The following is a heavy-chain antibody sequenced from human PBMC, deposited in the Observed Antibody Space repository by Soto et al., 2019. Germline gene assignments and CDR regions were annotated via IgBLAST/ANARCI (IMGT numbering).Heavy chain of an antibody. D-gene: IGHD3-3*01. V-gene: IGHV3-23*01. CDR3: AKGTPYYDFWSGPPRFDP. CDR1: GFTFSSYA. J-gene: IGHJ5*02. CDR2: ISGSGGST. Sequence: PGGSLRLSCAASGFTFSSYAMSWVRQAPGKGLEWVSAISGSGGSTYYADSVKGRFTISRDNSKNTLYLQMNSLRAEDTAVYYCAKGTPYYDFWSGPPRFDPWGQGTLVTVSS.